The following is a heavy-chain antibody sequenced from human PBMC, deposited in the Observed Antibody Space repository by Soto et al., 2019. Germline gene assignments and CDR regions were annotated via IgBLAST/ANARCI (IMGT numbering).Heavy chain of an antibody. J-gene: IGHJ4*02. V-gene: IGHV3-64*01. CDR2: ISNNGRSS. CDR3: ARDRCTNGVCYAPSDY. D-gene: IGHD2-8*01. Sequence: GGSLRLSCAASGFTFSNYEMHWVRQAPGKGLEYVSAISNNGRSSYYANSVKGRFTISRDNSNNTLYLQMDSLRAEDMVVYYCARDRCTNGVCYAPSDYWGQGTLVTVSS. CDR1: GFTFSNYE.